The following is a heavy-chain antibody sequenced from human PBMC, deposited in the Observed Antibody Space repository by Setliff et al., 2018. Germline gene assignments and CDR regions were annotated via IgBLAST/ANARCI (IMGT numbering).Heavy chain of an antibody. CDR2: FIPILGAT. CDR3: ARELRSPYWHLDS. Sequence: SVKVSCKSSGGTFSSSGITWVRQAPRQGLQWLGRFIPILGATNYAQNFQGRVSISADESTTTGYMELRSLRSDDTAVYYCARELRSPYWHLDSWGQGTQVTVSS. CDR1: GGTFSSSG. D-gene: IGHD3-16*01. V-gene: IGHV1-69*13. J-gene: IGHJ5*01.